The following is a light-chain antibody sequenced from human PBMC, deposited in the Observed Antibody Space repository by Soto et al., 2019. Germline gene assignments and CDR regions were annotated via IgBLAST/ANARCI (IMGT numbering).Light chain of an antibody. Sequence: EIVLTQSPATLSLSPGERATLSCRASQSVSSYLAWYQQKPGQAPRLLIYDASNRATGIPARFSGSGSGTDFTLTISSLEPEDFALYYWQQRSNWPLTFGGGTKVEIK. CDR2: DAS. CDR3: QQRSNWPLT. J-gene: IGKJ4*01. CDR1: QSVSSY. V-gene: IGKV3-11*01.